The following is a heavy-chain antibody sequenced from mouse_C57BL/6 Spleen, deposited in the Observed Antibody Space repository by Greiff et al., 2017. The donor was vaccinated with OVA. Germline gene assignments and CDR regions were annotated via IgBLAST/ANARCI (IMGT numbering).Heavy chain of an antibody. J-gene: IGHJ4*01. CDR3: ALYDGYLYAMDY. CDR2: INPSSGYT. Sequence: VQLQQSGAELARPGASVKMSCEASGYTFTSYTMHWVKQRPGQGLEWIGYINPSSGYTKYNQKFKDKATLTADKSSSTAYMQLSSLTSEDSAVYYCALYDGYLYAMDYWGQGTSVTVSS. D-gene: IGHD2-3*01. CDR1: GYTFTSYT. V-gene: IGHV1-4*01.